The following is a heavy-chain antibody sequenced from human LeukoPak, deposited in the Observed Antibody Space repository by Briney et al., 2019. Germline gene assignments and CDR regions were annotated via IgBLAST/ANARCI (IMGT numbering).Heavy chain of an antibody. CDR3: AKDPRPVVGYPRFDY. J-gene: IGHJ4*02. CDR1: GFTFSSYA. Sequence: GGSLRLSCAASGFTFSSYAMHWVRQAPGKGLEWVAFIRYDGSNKYYADSVKGRFTISRDNSKNTLYLQMNSLRAEDTAVYYCAKDPRPVVGYPRFDYWGQGTLVTVSS. CDR2: IRYDGSNK. D-gene: IGHD3-16*02. V-gene: IGHV3-30*02.